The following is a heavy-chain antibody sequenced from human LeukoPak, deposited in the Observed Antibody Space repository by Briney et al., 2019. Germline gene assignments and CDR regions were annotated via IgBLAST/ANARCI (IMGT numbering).Heavy chain of an antibody. D-gene: IGHD3-16*01. Sequence: ASVKVSCKASGYTFTDYFIQWVRQAPGQGPEWMGRINPNTGGTNYAQKFQGRVTMTRDTSISTAYMELSRLRSDDTAVYYCARDIFDEPWGNYWGQGTLVTVSS. CDR3: ARDIFDEPWGNY. CDR1: GYTFTDYF. J-gene: IGHJ4*02. V-gene: IGHV1-2*06. CDR2: INPNTGGT.